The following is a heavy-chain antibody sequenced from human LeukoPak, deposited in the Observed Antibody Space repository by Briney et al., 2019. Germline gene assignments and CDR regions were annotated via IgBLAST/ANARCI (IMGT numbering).Heavy chain of an antibody. D-gene: IGHD2/OR15-2a*01. CDR1: GFTFSNHN. J-gene: IGHJ4*02. Sequence: GGSLRLSCEASGFTFSNHNMNRVRQAPGKGLEWVSSINSRSNYIYYADSVKGRFTISRDNAKESLYLQMNSLRAEDTASYFCARDKVSVIPALDYWGQGTLVIVSS. CDR3: ARDKVSVIPALDY. V-gene: IGHV3-21*01. CDR2: INSRSNYI.